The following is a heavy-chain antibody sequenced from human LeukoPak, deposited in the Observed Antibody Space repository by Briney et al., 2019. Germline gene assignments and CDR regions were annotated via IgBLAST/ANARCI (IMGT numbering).Heavy chain of an antibody. J-gene: IGHJ6*02. CDR1: GYTFTSYA. CDR3: ARDLTSSWPSMVYYYGMDV. V-gene: IGHV7-4-1*02. Sequence: ALVKVSCKASGYTFTSYAMNWVRQAPGQGLEWMGWINTNTGNPTYAQGFTGRFVFSLDTSVSTAYLQISSLKAEDTAVYYCARDLTSSWPSMVYYYGMDVWGQGTTVTVSS. CDR2: INTNTGNP. D-gene: IGHD6-13*01.